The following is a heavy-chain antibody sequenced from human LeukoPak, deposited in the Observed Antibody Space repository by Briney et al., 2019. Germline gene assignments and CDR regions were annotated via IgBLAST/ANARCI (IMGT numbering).Heavy chain of an antibody. CDR2: ISAYNGNT. D-gene: IGHD3-9*01. J-gene: IGHJ5*02. CDR1: GYTFTSYG. Sequence: VASVKVSCKASGYTFTSYGISWVQQAPGQGLEWMGWISAYNGNTNYAQKLQGRVTMTTDTSTSTAYMELRSLRSDDTAVYYCARDGEVRYFDWLSQPNWFDPWGQGTLVTVSS. CDR3: ARDGEVRYFDWLSQPNWFDP. V-gene: IGHV1-18*04.